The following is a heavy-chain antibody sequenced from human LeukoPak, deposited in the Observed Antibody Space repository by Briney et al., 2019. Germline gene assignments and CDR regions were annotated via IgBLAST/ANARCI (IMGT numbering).Heavy chain of an antibody. D-gene: IGHD6-19*01. Sequence: GGSLRLSCAASGFTFSNYAMNWVRQAPGKGLDWVSVLYSGGDTYYADSVKGRFTISRDDSKNTLYLQMNSLRVDDTAVYYCAGSGYGSGWCDYWGQGTLVTVSS. V-gene: IGHV3-23*03. J-gene: IGHJ4*02. CDR3: AGSGYGSGWCDY. CDR1: GFTFSNYA. CDR2: LYSGGDT.